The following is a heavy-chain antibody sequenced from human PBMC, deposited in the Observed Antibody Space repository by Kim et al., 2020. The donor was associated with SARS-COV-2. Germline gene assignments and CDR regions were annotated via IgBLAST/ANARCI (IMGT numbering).Heavy chain of an antibody. Sequence: SETLSLTCTVSGGSISSYYWSWIRQPPGKGLEWIGYIYYSGSTNYNPSLKSRVTISVDTSKNQFSLKLSSVTAADTAVYYCAREGGLWFGESMGYFDYWGQGTLVTVSS. CDR3: AREGGLWFGESMGYFDY. D-gene: IGHD3-10*01. V-gene: IGHV4-59*13. J-gene: IGHJ4*02. CDR2: IYYSGST. CDR1: GGSISSYY.